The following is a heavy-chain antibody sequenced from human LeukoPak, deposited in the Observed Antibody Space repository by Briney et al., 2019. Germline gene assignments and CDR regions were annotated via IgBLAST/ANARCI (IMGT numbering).Heavy chain of an antibody. CDR3: ARLRYLDY. V-gene: IGHV3-7*01. D-gene: IGHD3-9*01. CDR2: IKPDGSEI. CDR1: GFTFSSYW. J-gene: IGHJ4*02. Sequence: PGGPLRLSCAASGFTFSSYWMSWVRQAPGKGLEWVANIKPDGSEIYYVDSVKGRFTISRDNAKNSLYLQMSSLRAEDTAVYYCARLRYLDYWGQGTLVTVSS.